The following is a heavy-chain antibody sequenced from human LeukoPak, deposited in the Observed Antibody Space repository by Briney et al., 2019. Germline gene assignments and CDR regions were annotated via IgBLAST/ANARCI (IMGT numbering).Heavy chain of an antibody. J-gene: IGHJ4*02. CDR3: AREPYYDSSGYCLVY. D-gene: IGHD3-22*01. CDR1: GFIFSDYY. Sequence: GGSLRLSCAASGFIFSDYYMSWIRQAPGKGLEGVSYISSSGSIIYYADSVKGRFTISRDNAKNSLYLQMNSLSVEDTAVYYCAREPYYDSSGYCLVYWGQGTLVTVSS. V-gene: IGHV3-11*01. CDR2: ISSSGSII.